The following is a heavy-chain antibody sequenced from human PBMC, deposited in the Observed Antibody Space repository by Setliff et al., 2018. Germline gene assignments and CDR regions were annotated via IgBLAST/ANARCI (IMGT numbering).Heavy chain of an antibody. D-gene: IGHD2-15*01. Sequence: GGSLRLSCAASGFTFSNYAMSWVRQAPGKGLEWVSSISSSSSYIYYADSVKGRFTISRDNSKNTLYLQMNSLRAEDTAVYYCARESVAATYNWFDPWGQGTLVTVSS. J-gene: IGHJ5*02. CDR1: GFTFSNYA. CDR3: ARESVAATYNWFDP. CDR2: ISSSSSYI. V-gene: IGHV3-21*01.